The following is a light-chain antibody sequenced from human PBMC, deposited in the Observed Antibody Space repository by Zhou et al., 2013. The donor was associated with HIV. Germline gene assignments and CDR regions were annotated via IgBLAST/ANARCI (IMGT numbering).Light chain of an antibody. CDR3: QQYHNWPPWT. CDR2: GAS. V-gene: IGKV3-15*01. J-gene: IGKJ1*01. Sequence: EIVMTQSPATLSVTPGGSATLSCGASQSINNNLAWYQQKPGQAPRLLIYGASTRATGIPARFSGSGSGTEFTLNITSLQSEDFAVYFCQQYHNWPPWTFGQGTKVE. CDR1: QSINNN.